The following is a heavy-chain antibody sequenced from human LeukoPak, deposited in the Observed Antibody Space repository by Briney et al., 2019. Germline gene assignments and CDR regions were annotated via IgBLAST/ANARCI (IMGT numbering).Heavy chain of an antibody. CDR2: INPNSGGT. Sequence: ASVKVSCKAPGYTFTGYYMHWVRQAPGQGLEWMGWINPNSGGTNYAQKFQGRVTMTRDTSISTAYMELSRLRSDDTAVYYCARASSWYGWFDPWGQGTLVTVSS. D-gene: IGHD6-13*01. CDR3: ARASSWYGWFDP. V-gene: IGHV1-2*02. CDR1: GYTFTGYY. J-gene: IGHJ5*02.